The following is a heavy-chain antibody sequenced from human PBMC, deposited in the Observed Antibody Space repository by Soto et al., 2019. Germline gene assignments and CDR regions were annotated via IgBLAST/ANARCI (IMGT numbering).Heavy chain of an antibody. V-gene: IGHV3-23*01. Sequence: GGSLRLSCAASGFTFSSYAMSWVRQAPGKGLEWVSAISGSGGSTYYADSVKGRFTISRDNSKNTLYLQMNSLRAEDTAVYYCAKGDSTKLVGATPLGNWGQGTLVTVSS. CDR3: AKGDSTKLVGATPLGN. CDR2: ISGSGGST. D-gene: IGHD1-26*01. J-gene: IGHJ4*02. CDR1: GFTFSSYA.